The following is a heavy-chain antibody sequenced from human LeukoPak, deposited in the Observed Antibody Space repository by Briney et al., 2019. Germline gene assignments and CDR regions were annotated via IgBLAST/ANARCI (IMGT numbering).Heavy chain of an antibody. V-gene: IGHV3-23*01. Sequence: GGSLRLSCAASGFTFSNYAMTWVRQAPERGLEWVSTISRSGGSTYYADSVKGRFTISRDTSSDALYLQMNSLRAEDTAVYYCARVRANWYEDYWGQGTLVTVSS. CDR1: GFTFSNYA. D-gene: IGHD6-13*01. CDR2: ISRSGGST. CDR3: ARVRANWYEDY. J-gene: IGHJ4*02.